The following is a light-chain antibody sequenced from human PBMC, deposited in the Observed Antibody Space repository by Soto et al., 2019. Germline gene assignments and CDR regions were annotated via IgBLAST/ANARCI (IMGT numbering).Light chain of an antibody. V-gene: IGKV3-15*01. CDR3: QQYSDWPPT. Sequence: IVMTQSPATLSVSPGERATLSCRASQSVGDKLVWYQQKLGQAPRLVISETATRASDIPVRFSGRGSGTEFTLTISSLQSEDFAVYYCQQYSDWPPTFGQGTKVEVK. CDR2: ETA. CDR1: QSVGDK. J-gene: IGKJ1*01.